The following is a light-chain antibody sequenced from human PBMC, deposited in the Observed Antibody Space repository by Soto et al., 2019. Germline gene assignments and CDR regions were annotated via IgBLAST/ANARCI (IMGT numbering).Light chain of an antibody. V-gene: IGLV2-14*01. Sequence: QSALTQPASVSGSPGQPITISCTGTSTDGGRYNYVSWYQQHPGKAPKLMIYDVANRPSGVSNRFSGSKSGITASLTISGLQAEDEADYYCSSYTTSSTYVFGTGTKVTVL. CDR3: SSYTTSSTYV. CDR1: STDGGRYNY. CDR2: DVA. J-gene: IGLJ1*01.